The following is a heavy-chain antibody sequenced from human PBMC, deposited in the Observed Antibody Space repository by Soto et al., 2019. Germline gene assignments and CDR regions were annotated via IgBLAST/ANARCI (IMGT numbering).Heavy chain of an antibody. Sequence: QVQLQESGPGLVKPSQTLSLNCTVSGGSISTGGYYWNWIRQHPGKGLEWIGYIIYSGSTYYNPSLKSRVTISEDTSKHQFSLKLSSVTAADTAVYYCARGKDFWSGYYTGSFDSWGQGTLVTVSS. D-gene: IGHD3-3*01. J-gene: IGHJ4*02. CDR1: GGSISTGGYY. CDR2: IIYSGST. V-gene: IGHV4-31*03. CDR3: ARGKDFWSGYYTGSFDS.